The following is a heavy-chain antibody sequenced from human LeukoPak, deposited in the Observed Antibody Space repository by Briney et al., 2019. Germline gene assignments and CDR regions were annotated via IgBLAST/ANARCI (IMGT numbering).Heavy chain of an antibody. CDR3: GYDSSGYSLDY. Sequence: ASVKVSCKASGYTFTSYYMHWVRQAPGQGLEWMGIINPSGGSTSYAQKFQGRVTMTRDTSTSTVHMELSSLRSEDTAVYYCGYDSSGYSLDYWGQGTLVTVSS. D-gene: IGHD3-22*01. V-gene: IGHV1-46*01. CDR2: INPSGGST. J-gene: IGHJ4*02. CDR1: GYTFTSYY.